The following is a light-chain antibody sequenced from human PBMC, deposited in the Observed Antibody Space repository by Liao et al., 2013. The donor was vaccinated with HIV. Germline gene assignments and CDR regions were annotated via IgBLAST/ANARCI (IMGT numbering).Light chain of an antibody. CDR2: QDT. Sequence: SYELNQPPSVSVSPGQTASVTCSGDKLGDKYACWYQQKPGQSPVLVIYQDTKRPSGIPERFSGSNSGNTATLTISGTQAMDEADYYCQAWDSNTGDVVFGGGTKLTVL. V-gene: IGLV3-1*01. CDR3: QAWDSNTGDVV. J-gene: IGLJ2*01. CDR1: KLGDKY.